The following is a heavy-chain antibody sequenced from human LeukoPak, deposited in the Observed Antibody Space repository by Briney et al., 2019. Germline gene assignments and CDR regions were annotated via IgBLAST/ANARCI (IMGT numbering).Heavy chain of an antibody. CDR2: ISYDGSNK. V-gene: IGHV3-30*04. CDR1: GFTFSSYA. D-gene: IGHD2-15*01. J-gene: IGHJ6*02. Sequence: QTGGSLRLSCAASGFTFSSYAMHWVRQAPGKGLEWVAVISYDGSNKYYADSVKGRFTISRDNAKNSLYLQMNSLRAEDTAVYYCARDGIVVVVAATGYYYGMDVWGQGTTVTVSS. CDR3: ARDGIVVVVAATGYYYGMDV.